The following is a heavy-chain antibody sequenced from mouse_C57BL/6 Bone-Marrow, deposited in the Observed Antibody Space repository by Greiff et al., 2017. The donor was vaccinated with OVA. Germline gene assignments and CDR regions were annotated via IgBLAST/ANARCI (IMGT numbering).Heavy chain of an antibody. CDR2: IWRGGST. J-gene: IGHJ4*01. Sequence: VMLVESGPGLVQPSQRLSITCTVSGFSLTSYGVHWVRQSPGKGLEWLGVIWRGGSTDYNAAFMSRLSITKDNSKSQVFFKMNSLQAAHTAIYYSAKKGGYYYAMDYWGQGTSVTVSS. V-gene: IGHV2-5*01. CDR1: GFSLTSYG. CDR3: AKKGGYYYAMDY.